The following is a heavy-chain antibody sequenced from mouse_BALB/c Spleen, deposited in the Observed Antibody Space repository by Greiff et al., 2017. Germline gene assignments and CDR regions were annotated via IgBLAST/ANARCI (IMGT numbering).Heavy chain of an antibody. J-gene: IGHJ4*01. CDR2: IWSGGSS. CDR1: GFSLTSYG. Sequence: QVQLKESGPGLVQPSQSLSITCTVSGFSLTSYGVHWVRQSPGKGLEWLGVIWSGGSSDYNAAFISRLSIIKDNSKSQVFFKMNSLQANDTAIYYCARKGSYDYDGYAMDYWGQGTSVTVSS. CDR3: ARKGSYDYDGYAMDY. V-gene: IGHV2-2*02. D-gene: IGHD2-4*01.